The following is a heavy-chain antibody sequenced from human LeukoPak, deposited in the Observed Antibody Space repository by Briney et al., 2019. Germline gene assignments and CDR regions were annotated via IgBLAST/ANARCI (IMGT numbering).Heavy chain of an antibody. CDR1: GFTFSIYA. Sequence: GGSLRLSCAASGFTFSIYALHWVRQAPGKGLDWVAVIPYDGSNKFYADSVKGRFTISRDNSKNTQYLQMNSLRTEDTAVYYCARDIYSYGYGDDYAMDVWGQGTTVTVSS. D-gene: IGHD5-18*01. J-gene: IGHJ6*02. CDR2: IPYDGSNK. V-gene: IGHV3-30-3*01. CDR3: ARDIYSYGYGDDYAMDV.